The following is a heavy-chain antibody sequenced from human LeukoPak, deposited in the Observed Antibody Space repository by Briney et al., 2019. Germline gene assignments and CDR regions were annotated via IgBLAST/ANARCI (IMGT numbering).Heavy chain of an antibody. D-gene: IGHD2-15*01. CDR2: IYSGGST. V-gene: IGHV3-66*01. J-gene: IGHJ4*02. CDR3: ARVVDLDY. Sequence: GGSLRLSCAASGIXVSSNYISWVRQAPGKGLEWVSVIYSGGSTYYADSVKGRFTISRDNAKNSLYLQMNSLRAEDTAVYYCARVVDLDYWGQGTLVTVSS. CDR1: GIXVSSNY.